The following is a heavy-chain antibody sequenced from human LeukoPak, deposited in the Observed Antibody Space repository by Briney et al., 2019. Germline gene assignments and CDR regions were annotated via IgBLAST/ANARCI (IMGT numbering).Heavy chain of an antibody. J-gene: IGHJ4*02. D-gene: IGHD3-9*01. CDR2: IYSGGST. Sequence: GGSLRLSCAASGFTVSSNYMSWVRQAPGKGLEWVSAIYSGGSTYYADSVKGRFTISRDNSKNTLYLQMNSLRAEDTAVYYCARVMYYDILTGPRQYYFDYWGQGTLVTVSS. V-gene: IGHV3-53*01. CDR3: ARVMYYDILTGPRQYYFDY. CDR1: GFTVSSNY.